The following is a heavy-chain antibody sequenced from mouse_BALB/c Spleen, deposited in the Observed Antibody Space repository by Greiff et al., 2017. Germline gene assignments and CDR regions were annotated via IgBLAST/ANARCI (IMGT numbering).Heavy chain of an antibody. Sequence: VQLQQSGAELVMPGASVKMSCKASGYTFTDYWMHWVKQRPGQGLEWIGAIDTSDSYTSYNQKFKGKATLTVDESSSTAYMQLSSLTSEDSAVYYCARDHYGSSYWYFDVWGAGTTVTVSS. J-gene: IGHJ1*01. D-gene: IGHD1-1*01. CDR3: ARDHYGSSYWYFDV. CDR2: IDTSDSYT. V-gene: IGHV1-69*01. CDR1: GYTFTDYW.